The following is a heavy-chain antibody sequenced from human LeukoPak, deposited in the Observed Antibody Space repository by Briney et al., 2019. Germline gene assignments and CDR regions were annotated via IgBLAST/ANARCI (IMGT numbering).Heavy chain of an antibody. D-gene: IGHD6-13*01. CDR1: GFTLSSYW. CDR2: ISENGGRT. J-gene: IGHJ4*02. CDR3: ARHQAYSTTSYAGHY. V-gene: IGHV3-64*01. Sequence: GGSLRLSCAASGFTLSSYWMHWVRQAPGKGLEYVSAISENGGRTYYANSVKGRFTNSRDNSKNTLYLQMDSLRAEDMAVYYCARHQAYSTTSYAGHYWGQGTLVTVSS.